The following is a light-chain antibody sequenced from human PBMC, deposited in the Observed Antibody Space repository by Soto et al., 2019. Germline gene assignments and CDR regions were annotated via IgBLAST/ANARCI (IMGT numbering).Light chain of an antibody. CDR1: QSLLHSNGYNY. CDR3: MQALQSWT. CDR2: LGS. Sequence: DIVMTQSPLSLPVTPGEPASISCRSSQSLLHSNGYNYLDWYLQKPGQSPQLLTYLGSNRASGVPDRFSGSGSGTDFTLKISRVEAEDVGVYYCMQALQSWTFGQGTKVEIK. J-gene: IGKJ1*01. V-gene: IGKV2-28*01.